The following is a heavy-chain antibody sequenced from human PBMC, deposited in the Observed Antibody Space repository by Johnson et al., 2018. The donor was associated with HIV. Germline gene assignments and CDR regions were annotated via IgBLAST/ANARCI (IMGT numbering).Heavy chain of an antibody. CDR1: GFTVSSNY. Sequence: VQLVESGGGVVQPGTSLRLSCAASGFTVSSNYMSWVRQAPGKGLEWVSVIYTGGSTHYADSVKGRFTISRDNSKNTLYLQMNSLRAEDTAVYYCARDYQWLVQDDAFDIWGQGTMVTVSS. D-gene: IGHD6-19*01. V-gene: IGHV3-66*02. CDR2: IYTGGST. J-gene: IGHJ3*02. CDR3: ARDYQWLVQDDAFDI.